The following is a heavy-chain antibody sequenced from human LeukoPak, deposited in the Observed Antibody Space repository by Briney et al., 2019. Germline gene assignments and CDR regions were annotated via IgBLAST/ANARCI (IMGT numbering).Heavy chain of an antibody. Sequence: SWIRQPPGKALEWLARIDWDDDEYYCTSLKTRLTISKDTSKNQVVLTMTNMDPVDTATYYCARTISAQSLSAHRPYYYYGMDVWGQGTTVTVSS. D-gene: IGHD2/OR15-2a*01. J-gene: IGHJ6*02. V-gene: IGHV2-70*11. CDR3: ARTISAQSLSAHRPYYYYGMDV. CDR2: IDWDDDE.